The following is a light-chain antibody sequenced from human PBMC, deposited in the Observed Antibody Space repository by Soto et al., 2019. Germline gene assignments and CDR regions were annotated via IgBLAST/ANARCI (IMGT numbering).Light chain of an antibody. CDR3: QQYNSYWT. CDR2: AAS. Sequence: DIQVTQSPSTLSASVGDAVTITCRASESIDNWLAWYQQKPGKAPKLLIFAASTLVRGVPSKFSGSGSGTEFTLTISSLQPDDFATYYCQQYNSYWTFGQGTKVDIK. CDR1: ESIDNW. V-gene: IGKV1-5*01. J-gene: IGKJ1*01.